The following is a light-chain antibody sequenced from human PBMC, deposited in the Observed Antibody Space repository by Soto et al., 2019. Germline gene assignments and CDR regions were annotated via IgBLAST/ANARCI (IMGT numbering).Light chain of an antibody. J-gene: IGKJ2*01. CDR1: QSVSSSY. CDR2: GAS. Sequence: EIVLTQSPGTLSLSPGERATRSCRASQSVSSSYLAWYQQKPGQAPRLLIYGASSRATGIPDRFSGSGSGTDFTRTISILEPEDFAVYYCQQYGSSPYTFGQGNKLEIQ. CDR3: QQYGSSPYT. V-gene: IGKV3-20*01.